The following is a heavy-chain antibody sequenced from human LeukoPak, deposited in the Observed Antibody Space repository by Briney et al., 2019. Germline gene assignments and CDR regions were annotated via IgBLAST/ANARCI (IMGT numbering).Heavy chain of an antibody. Sequence: GGSLRLSCAASGFTFSDYSMNWVRQAPGKGLEWVSSISSGSTYIYYADSVKGRFTISRDNAKNSLYLQMNSLRAEDTAVYYCAKTADSSGYYVPIEYFQHWGQGTLVTVSS. CDR1: GFTFSDYS. J-gene: IGHJ1*01. CDR2: ISSGSTYI. CDR3: AKTADSSGYYVPIEYFQH. V-gene: IGHV3-21*04. D-gene: IGHD3-22*01.